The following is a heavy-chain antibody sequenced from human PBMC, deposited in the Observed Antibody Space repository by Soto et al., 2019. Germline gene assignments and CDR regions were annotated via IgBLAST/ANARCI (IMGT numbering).Heavy chain of an antibody. J-gene: IGHJ4*02. D-gene: IGHD6-19*01. CDR2: IYYNGDT. Sequence: QVHLQESGPGLVKPSQTLSLTCTVSGGSISNGNYYWSWIRQHPGKGLEWIAYIYYNGDTYYNPSLKSRVTLSRDTSKNQFSLDLRSVTAADTAVYYCARGPQWHDYWGQGTLVTVSS. V-gene: IGHV4-31*03. CDR3: ARGPQWHDY. CDR1: GGSISNGNYY.